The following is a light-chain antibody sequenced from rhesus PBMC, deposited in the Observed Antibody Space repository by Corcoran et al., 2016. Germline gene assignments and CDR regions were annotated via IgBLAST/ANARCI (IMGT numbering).Light chain of an antibody. CDR1: QGINNY. CDR2: SAN. Sequence: DIQMTQSPSSLSASVGDRVTITCRASQGINNYLNWYQQNPGKAPKLLIYSANRLESGVPSRFSGSGSGTEFTITISSLQPEEFATYYCQQYDSLPWTFGQGTKVEIK. CDR3: QQYDSLPWT. J-gene: IGKJ1*01. V-gene: IGKV1-32*01.